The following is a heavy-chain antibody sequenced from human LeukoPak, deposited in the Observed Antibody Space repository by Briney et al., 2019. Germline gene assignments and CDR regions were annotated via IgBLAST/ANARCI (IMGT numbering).Heavy chain of an antibody. V-gene: IGHV5-51*03. D-gene: IGHD2-2*01. J-gene: IGHJ4*02. CDR2: IYPVDSDT. Sequence: GESLNISCKGSGYSPTSYSVGWVRHMPGKGREWIGIIYPVDSDTRYSPSCQGQVTISADKSISTAYLQWSSLKASDTAMYYCASDLGYCSSTSCYVGVYWGQGTLVTVSS. CDR1: GYSPTSYS. CDR3: ASDLGYCSSTSCYVGVY.